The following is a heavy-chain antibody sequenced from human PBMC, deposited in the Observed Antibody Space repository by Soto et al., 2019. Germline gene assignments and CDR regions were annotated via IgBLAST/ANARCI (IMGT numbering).Heavy chain of an antibody. CDR1: VGSIRSGGYY. D-gene: IGHD2-21*01. CDR3: ARDIPHGAADY. V-gene: IGHV4-31*03. Sequence: QVQLQASGPGLVKPSQTLSLTCTVSVGSIRSGGYYWSWIRQHPGKGLEWIGYIYYSGSTYYNPSLKSRITISVDTSKNQFSLKLGSVTAADTAVYYCARDIPHGAADYWGQGTLVTVSS. J-gene: IGHJ4*02. CDR2: IYYSGST.